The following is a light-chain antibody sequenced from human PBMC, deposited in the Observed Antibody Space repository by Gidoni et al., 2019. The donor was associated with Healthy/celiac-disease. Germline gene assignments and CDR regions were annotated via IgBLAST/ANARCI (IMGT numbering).Light chain of an antibody. V-gene: IGKV3-15*01. J-gene: IGKJ4*01. CDR3: QQYNNWPPA. Sequence: EIVMTKSPATLSVSPGERATLSCRASQSVSSNLAWYQQKPGQAPRLLIYGASTRATGIPARFSGSGSGTEFTLTISSLQSEYVAVYYCQQYNNWPPAFGGGTKVEIK. CDR1: QSVSSN. CDR2: GAS.